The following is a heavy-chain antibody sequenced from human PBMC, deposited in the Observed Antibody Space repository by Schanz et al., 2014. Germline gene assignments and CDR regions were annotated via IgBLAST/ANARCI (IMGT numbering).Heavy chain of an antibody. V-gene: IGHV3-23*01. CDR1: GFIFCSSV. J-gene: IGHJ3*02. CDR2: ITGASDHI. CDR3: AKGRFGELSAFDI. D-gene: IGHD3-10*01. Sequence: EVPLLASGGGLIQPGGSLRLSCAASGFIFCSSVMAWVRQAPGKGLEWVSGITGASDHIDYAESVKGRFTISRDNSKNTLYLQMDSLRAEDTAVYFCAKGRFGELSAFDIWGQGTMVTVSS.